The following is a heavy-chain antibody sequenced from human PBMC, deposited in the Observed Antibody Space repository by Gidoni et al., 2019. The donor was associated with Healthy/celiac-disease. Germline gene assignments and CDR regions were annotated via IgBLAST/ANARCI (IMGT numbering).Heavy chain of an antibody. CDR2: SSYDGSNN. J-gene: IGHJ3*02. CDR1: GFTFSSYS. V-gene: IGHV3-30-3*01. Sequence: QVQLVESGGGVVQPGRSLRLSCAASGFTFSSYSMPWFRKAPGKGLEWVAVSSYDGSNNYYADSVKGRFTISRDNSKNTLYLQMNSRRAEDTAVYYCYGYYDSSEDAFDIWGQGTMVTVSS. CDR3: YGYYDSSEDAFDI. D-gene: IGHD3-22*01.